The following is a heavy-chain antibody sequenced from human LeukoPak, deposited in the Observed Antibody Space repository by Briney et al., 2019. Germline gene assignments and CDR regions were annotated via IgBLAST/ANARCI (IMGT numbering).Heavy chain of an antibody. J-gene: IGHJ6*03. Sequence: ASVKVSCKASGYTFTSYGISWVRQAPGQGLEWMGWISAYNGNTNYAQKFQGRVTMTRDTSISTAYMELSRLRSDDTAVYYCARGRRGGYSYGTYYYYYMDVWGKGTTVTVSS. D-gene: IGHD5-18*01. CDR1: GYTFTSYG. CDR2: ISAYNGNT. CDR3: ARGRRGGYSYGTYYYYYMDV. V-gene: IGHV1-18*01.